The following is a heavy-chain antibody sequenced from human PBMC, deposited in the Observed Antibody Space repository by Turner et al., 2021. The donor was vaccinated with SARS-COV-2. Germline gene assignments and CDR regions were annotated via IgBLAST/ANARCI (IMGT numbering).Heavy chain of an antibody. Sequence: EVQLAESGGGLVHLGRSLTVSCAASGFTFDDYAMHWVRPAPGKGLEWVSGISWDSVSIVYADSVKGRFTISRDNAKNSLYLQMNSLRAEDTALYYCAKDISSGRFEHFQHWGQGTLVTVSS. CDR2: ISWDSVSI. CDR1: GFTFDDYA. CDR3: AKDISSGRFEHFQH. D-gene: IGHD6-19*01. J-gene: IGHJ1*01. V-gene: IGHV3-9*01.